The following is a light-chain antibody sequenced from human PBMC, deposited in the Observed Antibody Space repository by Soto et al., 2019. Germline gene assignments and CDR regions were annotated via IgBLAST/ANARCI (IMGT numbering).Light chain of an antibody. Sequence: QSALTQPRSVSGSPGQSVTISCTGTSSDVGGYNYVSWYQQHPGKAPKLMLYDVSNRPSGVTDRFSGSKSGNTASLTISGLQAEDEADYYCCSYAGSYTLYVFGTGTKLTVL. CDR3: CSYAGSYTLYV. CDR1: SSDVGGYNY. CDR2: DVS. V-gene: IGLV2-11*01. J-gene: IGLJ1*01.